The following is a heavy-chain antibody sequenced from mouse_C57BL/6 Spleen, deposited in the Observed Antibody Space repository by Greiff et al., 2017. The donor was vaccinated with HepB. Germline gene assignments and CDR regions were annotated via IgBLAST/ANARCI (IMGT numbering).Heavy chain of an antibody. CDR2: IDPSDSET. D-gene: IGHD2-3*01. CDR3: ARWEDGYSAWFAY. J-gene: IGHJ3*01. CDR1: GYTFTSYW. V-gene: IGHV1-52*01. Sequence: QVQLQQPGAELVRPGSSVKLSCKASGYTFTSYWMHWVKQRPIQGLEWIGNIDPSDSETHYNQKFKDKATLTVDKSSSTAYMQLSSLTSEDSAVYYCARWEDGYSAWFAYWGQGTLVTVSA.